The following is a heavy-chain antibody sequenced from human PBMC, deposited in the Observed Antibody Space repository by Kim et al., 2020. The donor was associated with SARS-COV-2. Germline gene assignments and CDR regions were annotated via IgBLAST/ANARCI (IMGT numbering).Heavy chain of an antibody. CDR1: GFTFSSYG. V-gene: IGHV3-33*01. J-gene: IGHJ4*02. CDR2: IWYDGSNK. CDR3: ARGGSPELLDFDY. Sequence: GGSLRLSCAASGFTFSSYGMHWVRQAPGKGLEWVAVIWYDGSNKYYADSVKGRFTISRDNSKNTLYLQMNSLRAEDTAVYYCARGGSPELLDFDYWGQGTLVTVSS. D-gene: IGHD1-26*01.